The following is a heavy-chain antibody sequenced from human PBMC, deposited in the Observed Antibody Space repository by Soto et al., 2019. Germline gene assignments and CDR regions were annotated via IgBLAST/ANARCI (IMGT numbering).Heavy chain of an antibody. CDR3: VSSLAASGLNWLDP. V-gene: IGHV4-4*07. D-gene: IGHD6-13*01. J-gene: IGHJ5*02. CDR1: GGSISEKY. CDR2: IFANGHT. Sequence: QLQLQESGPGLVKASETLSLTCIVSGGSISEKYWNWVRQPPGKGLEWIGLIFANGHTDYNPSLKSRVTMSIDASKIQFSLGLTSMTAADTAVYYCVSSLAASGLNWLDPWGRGTLVTVSS.